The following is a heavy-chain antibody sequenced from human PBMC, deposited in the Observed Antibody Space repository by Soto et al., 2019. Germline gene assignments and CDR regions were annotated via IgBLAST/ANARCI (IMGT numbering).Heavy chain of an antibody. CDR3: ARLTAAGGVDQFDY. J-gene: IGHJ4*02. CDR1: GFTFSSYW. V-gene: IGHV3-7*05. CDR2: IKEDGSEQ. Sequence: HPGGSLRLSCAASGFTFSSYWMTWVRQAPGKGLEWVANIKEDGSEQYQVDSVKGRFTFSRDNAKKTLYLQMNSLRVEDTAVYYCARLTAAGGVDQFDYWGQGTLVTVSS. D-gene: IGHD6-13*01.